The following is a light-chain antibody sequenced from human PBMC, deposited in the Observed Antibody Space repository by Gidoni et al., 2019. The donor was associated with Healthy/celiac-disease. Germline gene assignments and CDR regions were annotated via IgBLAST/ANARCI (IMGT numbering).Light chain of an antibody. J-gene: IGKJ1*01. CDR2: WAS. V-gene: IGKV4-1*01. CDR3: QQYYSTPWT. Sequence: DIVMTQSPDSPAVSLGERATINCRSSQSVFYSSNNKNYLAWYQQKPGQPPKLLIYWASTRESGVPDRFSGSGSGTDFTLTISSLQAEDVAVYYCQQYYSTPWTFXQXTKVEIK. CDR1: QSVFYSSNNKNY.